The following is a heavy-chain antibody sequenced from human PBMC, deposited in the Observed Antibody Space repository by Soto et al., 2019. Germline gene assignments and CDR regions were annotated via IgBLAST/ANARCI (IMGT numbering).Heavy chain of an antibody. D-gene: IGHD1-1*01. J-gene: IGHJ6*03. CDR2: TYYRSKWYS. V-gene: IGHV6-1*01. CDR3: ARGSWDDVSGHYYMDV. CDR1: GDSVPSNSAA. Sequence: PSQTLSLTCDISGDSVPSNSAAWNWIRQTPSRGLEWLGRTYYRSKWYSNYAISVKSRVTVNPDTFKNQFSLQLNSVTPEDTAVYYCARGSWDDVSGHYYMDVWGKGTTVTVSS.